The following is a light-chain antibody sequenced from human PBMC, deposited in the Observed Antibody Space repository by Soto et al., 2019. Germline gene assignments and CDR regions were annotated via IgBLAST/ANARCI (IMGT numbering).Light chain of an antibody. Sequence: DIPMTQSPSSLSASVGDRVTITCRASWTISTYLNWYQQKPGKAPKLLIYDASSLQSGVPSRISGSGSGTDFTLTISSLQPEDFATYYCQQSHSTPLTFGGGTKVEIK. CDR2: DAS. V-gene: IGKV1-39*01. CDR1: WTISTY. J-gene: IGKJ4*01. CDR3: QQSHSTPLT.